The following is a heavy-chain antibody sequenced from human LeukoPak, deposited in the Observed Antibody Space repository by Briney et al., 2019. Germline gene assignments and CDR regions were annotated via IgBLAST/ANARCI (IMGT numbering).Heavy chain of an antibody. CDR3: ARGGLVRGVYNWFDP. D-gene: IGHD3-10*01. CDR1: GGSISSSNW. Sequence: SGTLSLTCAVSGGSISSSNWWSWVRQPPGKGLEWIGEIYHSGSTYYNPSLKSRVTISVDTSRNQFSLKLSSVTAADTAVYYCARGGLVRGVYNWFDPWGQGTLATVSS. J-gene: IGHJ5*02. V-gene: IGHV4-4*02. CDR2: IYHSGST.